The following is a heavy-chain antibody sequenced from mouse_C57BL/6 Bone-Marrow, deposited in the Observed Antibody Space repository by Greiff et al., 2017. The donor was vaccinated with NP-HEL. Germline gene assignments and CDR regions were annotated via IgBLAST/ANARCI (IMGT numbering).Heavy chain of an antibody. CDR1: GYTFTSYW. CDR3: ARRASYWYFDV. CDR2: IDPSDSYT. J-gene: IGHJ1*03. V-gene: IGHV1-69*01. Sequence: QVQLQQPGAELVMPGASVKLSCKASGYTFTSYWMHWVKQRPGQGLEWIGEIDPSDSYTNYNQKFKGKSTLTVDKSSSTAYMQLSSLTSEDSAVYYGARRASYWYFDVWGTGTTVTVSS. D-gene: IGHD3-1*01.